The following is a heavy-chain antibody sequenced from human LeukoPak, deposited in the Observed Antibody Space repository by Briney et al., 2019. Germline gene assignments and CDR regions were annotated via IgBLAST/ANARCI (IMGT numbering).Heavy chain of an antibody. J-gene: IGHJ4*02. V-gene: IGHV1-69*13. CDR1: GGTFSSYA. Sequence: SVKVSCKASGGTFSSYAISWVRQAPGQGLEWMGGIIPIFGTANYAQKFQGRVTITADESTSTAYMELSSLRSEDTAVYYCARAGGIVVVPAAILTSYYFDYWGQGTQVTVSS. CDR2: IIPIFGTA. CDR3: ARAGGIVVVPAAILTSYYFDY. D-gene: IGHD2-2*02.